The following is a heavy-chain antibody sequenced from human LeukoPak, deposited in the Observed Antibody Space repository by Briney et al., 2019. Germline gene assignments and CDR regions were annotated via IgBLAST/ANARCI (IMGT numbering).Heavy chain of an antibody. J-gene: IGHJ4*02. Sequence: PSETLSLTCAVYGGSFSGHYWNLIRQPPGKGLEWIGEINHSGSTNYNPSLKSRVTLSVDTSKNQFSLKLVSVTAADTAVYDCARRGGPGGSFDYWGQGTLXXXSS. D-gene: IGHD2-15*01. CDR1: GGSFSGHY. CDR3: ARRGGPGGSFDY. V-gene: IGHV4-34*01. CDR2: INHSGST.